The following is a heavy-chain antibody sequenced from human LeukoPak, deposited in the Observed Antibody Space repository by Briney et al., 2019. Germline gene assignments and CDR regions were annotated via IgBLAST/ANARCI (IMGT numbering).Heavy chain of an antibody. V-gene: IGHV3-7*01. CDR3: ARGGDYVWGSYRYFDY. CDR2: IKQDGSEK. CDR1: GFTFSSYW. J-gene: IGHJ4*02. Sequence: PGGSLRLSRAASGFTFSSYWMSWVRQAPGKGLEWVANIKQDGSEKYYVDSVKGRFTISRDNAKNSLYLQMNSLRAEDTAVYYCARGGDYVWGSYRYFDYWGQGTLVTVSS. D-gene: IGHD3-16*02.